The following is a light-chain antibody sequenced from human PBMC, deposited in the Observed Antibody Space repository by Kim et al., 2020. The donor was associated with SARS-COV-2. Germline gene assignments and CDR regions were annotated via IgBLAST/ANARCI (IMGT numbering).Light chain of an antibody. V-gene: IGLV3-21*04. CDR2: SDS. Sequence: SYELTQPPSVSVAPGKAARITCGGNNIGSKSVHWCQQKPGQAPVLVIYSDSDRPSGIPERFSGSNSANTATLTINRVEAGDEADYYCQVWDSDSDHWVFG. J-gene: IGLJ3*02. CDR1: NIGSKS. CDR3: QVWDSDSDHWV.